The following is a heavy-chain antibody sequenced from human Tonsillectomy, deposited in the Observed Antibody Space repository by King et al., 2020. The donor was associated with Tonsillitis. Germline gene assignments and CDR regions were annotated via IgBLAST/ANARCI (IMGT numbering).Heavy chain of an antibody. V-gene: IGHV2-5*02. J-gene: IGHJ4*02. CDR3: AHRPKSSYSSGWLFDY. CDR2: IYGDDDK. D-gene: IGHD6-19*01. CDR1: GFSISTSGVG. Sequence: TLKESGPTLVKPTQTLTLTCTFSGFSISTSGVGVGWIRQPPGKSLGWLALIYGDDDKLYSPSLKSTPTITKDTPKNQGVLTMTNMDPVDTATYYCAHRPKSSYSSGWLFDYWGQGTLVTVSS.